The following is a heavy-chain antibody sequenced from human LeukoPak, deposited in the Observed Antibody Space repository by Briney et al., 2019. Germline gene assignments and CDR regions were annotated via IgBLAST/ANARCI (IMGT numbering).Heavy chain of an antibody. CDR2: INHSGST. CDR3: ARGLAAADH. D-gene: IGHD6-13*01. J-gene: IGHJ4*02. Sequence: PSETLSLTCAVYGGSFSGYYWSWIRQPPGKGLEWIGEINHSGSTNYNPSLKSRVTIPVDTSKNQFSLKLSSVTAADTAVYYCARGLAAADHWGQGTLVTVSS. V-gene: IGHV4-34*01. CDR1: GGSFSGYY.